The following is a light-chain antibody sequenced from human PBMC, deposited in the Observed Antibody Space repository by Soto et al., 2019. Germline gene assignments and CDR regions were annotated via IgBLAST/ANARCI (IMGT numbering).Light chain of an antibody. J-gene: IGLJ2*01. V-gene: IGLV4-69*01. CDR3: QSWGTGIHVV. Sequence: QLVLTQSPSASASLGASVKLTCTVSSGHSSSAIAWHQQQPEKGPRFLMKLNSDGSHSKGDGIPDRFSGSSSGSERYLTISSLQSEDEADYYCQSWGTGIHVVFGGGTKLTVL. CDR2: LNSDGSH. CDR1: SGHSSSA.